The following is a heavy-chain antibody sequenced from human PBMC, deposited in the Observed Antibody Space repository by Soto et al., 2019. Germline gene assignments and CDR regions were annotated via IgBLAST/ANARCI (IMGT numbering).Heavy chain of an antibody. J-gene: IGHJ4*02. CDR3: ARSRARANFDY. Sequence: PSETLSLTCSVSGGSISSYYWSWIRQPPGKGLEWIGYIYYSGSTNYNPSLKSRVTISVDTSKNQFSLKLSSVTAADTAVYYCARSRARANFDYWGQGTQVTVS. V-gene: IGHV4-59*01. CDR2: IYYSGST. CDR1: GGSISSYY.